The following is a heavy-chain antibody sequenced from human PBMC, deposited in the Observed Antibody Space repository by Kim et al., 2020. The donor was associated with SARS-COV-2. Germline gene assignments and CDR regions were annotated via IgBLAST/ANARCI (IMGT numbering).Heavy chain of an antibody. Sequence: SETLSLTCAVYGGSFSGYYWSWIRQPPGKGLEWIGEINHSGSTNYNPSLKSRVTISVDTSKNQFSLKLSSVTAADTAVYYCARGAMARYGMDVWGQGTTVTVSS. CDR3: ARGAMARYGMDV. V-gene: IGHV4-34*01. CDR1: GGSFSGYY. CDR2: INHSGST. D-gene: IGHD6-19*01. J-gene: IGHJ6*02.